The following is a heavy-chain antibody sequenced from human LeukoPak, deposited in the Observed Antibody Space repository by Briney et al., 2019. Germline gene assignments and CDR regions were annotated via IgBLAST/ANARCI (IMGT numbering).Heavy chain of an antibody. J-gene: IGHJ4*02. CDR1: GGSFSGYY. CDR3: ARGLSGWPDIYFDY. CDR2: INHSGST. D-gene: IGHD6-19*01. Sequence: PSETLSLTCAVYGGSFSGYYWSWIRQPPGKGLEWIGEINHSGSTNYNPSLKSRVTISVDTSKNQFSLKLSSVTAADTAVYYCARGLSGWPDIYFDYWGQGTLVTVSS. V-gene: IGHV4-34*01.